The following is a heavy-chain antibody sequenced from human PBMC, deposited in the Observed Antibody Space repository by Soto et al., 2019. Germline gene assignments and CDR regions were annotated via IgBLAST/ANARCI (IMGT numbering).Heavy chain of an antibody. D-gene: IGHD3-9*01. CDR3: TTGIYYDILTGYHNVAY. CDR1: GFNLSHPW. V-gene: IGHV3-15*01. CDR2: IKSKTDGGTA. J-gene: IGHJ4*02. Sequence: PGGSLRLSCVASGFNLSHPWMTWVRQAAGKGLEWVGRIKSKTDGGTADYAAPVKGRATISRDDSKNTVYLQMNSLKTEDTVVYYCTTGIYYDILTGYHNVAYWGQGALVTVSS.